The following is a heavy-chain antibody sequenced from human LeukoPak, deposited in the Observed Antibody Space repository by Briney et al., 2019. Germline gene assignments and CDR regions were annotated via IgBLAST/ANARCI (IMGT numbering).Heavy chain of an antibody. D-gene: IGHD4-17*01. Sequence: GGSLRLSCAASGFIFSDYYMSWVRQAPGKGLEWVSVIYSGGSSYYADSVKGRFTVSRDNSKNTLYLQMSTLRAEDTAVYYCARGSGDYQFDYWGLGTLVTVSS. CDR2: IYSGGSS. J-gene: IGHJ4*02. CDR3: ARGSGDYQFDY. V-gene: IGHV3-53*01. CDR1: GFIFSDYY.